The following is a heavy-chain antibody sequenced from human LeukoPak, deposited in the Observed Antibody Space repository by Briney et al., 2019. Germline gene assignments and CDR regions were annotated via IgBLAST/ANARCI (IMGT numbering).Heavy chain of an antibody. J-gene: IGHJ5*02. D-gene: IGHD3-9*01. CDR2: IIPIFGTA. CDR1: GGTFSSYA. V-gene: IGHV1-69*06. Sequence: SVKVSCKASGGTFSSYAISWVRQAPGQGLEWMGGIIPIFGTANYAQKFQGRVTITADKSTSTAYMELSSLRSEDTAVYYCARVLGFNDILTGYIYGWFDPWGQGTLVTVSS. CDR3: ARVLGFNDILTGYIYGWFDP.